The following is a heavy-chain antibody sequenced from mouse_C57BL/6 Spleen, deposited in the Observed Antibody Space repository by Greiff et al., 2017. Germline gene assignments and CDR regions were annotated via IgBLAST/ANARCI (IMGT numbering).Heavy chain of an antibody. Sequence: EVQLQESGGGLVKPGGSLKLSCAASGFTFSDYGMHWVRQAPEKGLEWVAYISSGSSTIYYADTVKGRFTISRDNAKNTLFLQMTSLRSEDTAMYYCAQENDYEDYHAMDYWGQGTSVTVSS. J-gene: IGHJ4*01. CDR1: GFTFSDYG. CDR3: AQENDYEDYHAMDY. CDR2: ISSGSSTI. V-gene: IGHV5-17*01. D-gene: IGHD2-4*01.